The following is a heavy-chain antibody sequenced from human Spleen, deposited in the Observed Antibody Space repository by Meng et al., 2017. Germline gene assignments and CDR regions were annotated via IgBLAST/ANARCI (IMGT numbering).Heavy chain of an antibody. CDR3: ASAFRGVYDAFEI. D-gene: IGHD3-10*01. CDR1: GYSFTSYW. Sequence: KVSCKGSGYSFTSYWIGWVRQMPGKGLEWMGIIYPGDSDTRYSPSFQGQVTISADKSISTAYLQWSSLKASDTAMYYCASAFRGVYDAFEIWGQGTMVTVSS. V-gene: IGHV5-51*01. CDR2: IYPGDSDT. J-gene: IGHJ3*02.